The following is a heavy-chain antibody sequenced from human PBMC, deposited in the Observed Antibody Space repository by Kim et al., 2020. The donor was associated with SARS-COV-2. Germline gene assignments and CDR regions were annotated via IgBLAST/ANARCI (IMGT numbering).Heavy chain of an antibody. CDR2: ICHSENT. D-gene: IGHD3-10*01. J-gene: IGHJ4*02. Sequence: SETLSLTCTVSGGSISTYYWSWIRQPPGKGLEWIGSICHSENTNYNPSLKSRVTMSVDTSKNQFSLRLTSVTAADTAVYYCARERGCGSGNYAYFDYWVQGTLVTVSS. CDR1: GGSISTYY. CDR3: ARERGCGSGNYAYFDY. V-gene: IGHV4-59*13.